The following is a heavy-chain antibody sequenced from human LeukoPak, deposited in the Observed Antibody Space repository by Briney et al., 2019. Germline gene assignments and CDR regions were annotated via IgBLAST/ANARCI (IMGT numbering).Heavy chain of an antibody. V-gene: IGHV3-23*01. CDR1: GFTFSSYA. Sequence: GGSLRLSCAASGFTFSSYAMSWVRQAPGKGLEWVSAISGSGGSAYYADSVKGRFTISRDNSKNTLYLQMNSLRAEDTAVYYCANLGDYHGSGSYSDYWGQGTLVTVSS. J-gene: IGHJ4*02. CDR2: ISGSGGSA. CDR3: ANLGDYHGSGSYSDY. D-gene: IGHD3-10*01.